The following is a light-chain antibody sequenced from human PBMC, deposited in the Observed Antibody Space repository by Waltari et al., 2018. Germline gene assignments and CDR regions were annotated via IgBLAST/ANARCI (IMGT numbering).Light chain of an antibody. Sequence: DIQMTQSPSSLSASVGDRVTIACRASQSISPSLNWYQQKPGKAPNLLIYAASRLQSGVPSRFSGSGSGTDFTLTISSLQPEDFATYYCQQTYSTPFTFGPGTKVDI. V-gene: IGKV1-39*01. CDR3: QQTYSTPFT. CDR2: AAS. CDR1: QSISPS. J-gene: IGKJ3*01.